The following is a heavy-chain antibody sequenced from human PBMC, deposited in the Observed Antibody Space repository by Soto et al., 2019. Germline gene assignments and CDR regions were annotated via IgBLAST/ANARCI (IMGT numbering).Heavy chain of an antibody. Sequence: SVKVSCKASGFTFTSSAVQWVRQARGQRLEWIGWIVVGSGNTNYAQKFQERVNITRDMSTSTAYMELSSLRSEDTAVYYCARGLYSSSWFYHYWGQGTLVTVSS. CDR2: IVVGSGNT. J-gene: IGHJ4*02. CDR3: ARGLYSSSWFYHY. CDR1: GFTFTSSA. V-gene: IGHV1-58*01. D-gene: IGHD6-13*01.